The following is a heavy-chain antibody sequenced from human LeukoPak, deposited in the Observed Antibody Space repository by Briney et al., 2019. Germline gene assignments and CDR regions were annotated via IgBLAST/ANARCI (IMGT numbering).Heavy chain of an antibody. D-gene: IGHD7-27*01. CDR3: ARDYTGGRNDY. V-gene: IGHV3-7*01. CDR1: GFTFRKHW. J-gene: IGHJ4*02. Sequence: PGGSLRLSCAANGFTFRKHWMSWVRQAMGKGLECVAKIKEDGSEKHYVDSVKGRFTISRDNTKNSLYLQMNSLRAEDTAVYYCARDYTGGRNDYWGQGTLVIVSS. CDR2: IKEDGSEK.